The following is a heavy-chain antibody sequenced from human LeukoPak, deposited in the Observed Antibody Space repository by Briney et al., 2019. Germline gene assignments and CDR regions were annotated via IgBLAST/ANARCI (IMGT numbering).Heavy chain of an antibody. CDR1: GYTFTNYD. CDR2: MNPNSGNT. Sequence: GASVKVSCKASGYTFTNYDIIWVRQAPGQGLEWMGWMNPNSGNTDSVQQFQCRVSMTRNTSISTAFMELSSLRSEGTAVYYCAREGGNLGLTYYFDFWGQGTLVTVSS. CDR3: AREGGNLGLTYYFDF. J-gene: IGHJ4*02. D-gene: IGHD4-23*01. V-gene: IGHV1-8*01.